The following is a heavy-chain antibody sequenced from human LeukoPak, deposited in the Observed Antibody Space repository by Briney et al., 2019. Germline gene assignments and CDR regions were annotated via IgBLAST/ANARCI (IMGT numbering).Heavy chain of an antibody. J-gene: IGHJ4*02. CDR1: GGSISSYY. V-gene: IGHV4-59*01. CDR2: IYYSGST. CDR3: ARYSGSYFPY. D-gene: IGHD1-26*01. Sequence: SETLSLTCTVSGGSISSYYWSWIRQPPGKGLEWIGYIYYSGSTNYNPSLKSRVTISVDTSKNQFSLKLSSVTAADTAVYYCARYSGSYFPYWGQGTLVTVSS.